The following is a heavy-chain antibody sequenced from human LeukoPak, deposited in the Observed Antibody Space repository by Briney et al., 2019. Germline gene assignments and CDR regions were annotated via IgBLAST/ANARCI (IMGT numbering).Heavy chain of an antibody. Sequence: GGALRLSRAPSGFTLKNHSLGWGRQAPGGGAAGVSIIATDGGSAYYADSVKGRFTMSRDNSKNGLYLQMSSLRAEDTALYYCARCSGGTCYSFHYWGQGTLVTVSS. CDR1: GFTLKNHS. CDR3: ARCSGGTCYSFHY. CDR2: IATDGGSA. J-gene: IGHJ4*02. D-gene: IGHD2-15*01. V-gene: IGHV3-23*03.